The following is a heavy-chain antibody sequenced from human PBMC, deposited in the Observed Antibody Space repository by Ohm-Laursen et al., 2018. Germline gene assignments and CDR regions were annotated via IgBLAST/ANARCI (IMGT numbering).Heavy chain of an antibody. CDR3: ARGGSTAAGPIDY. CDR1: GFTFSTYW. Sequence: SLRLSRAASGFTFSTYWMTWVRQAPGKGLEWVAHIKQDGSEKYYVDSVKGRFTISRDNAKNSLYLQMNSLRAEDTAMYYCARGGSTAAGPIDYWGQGTLVTVSS. V-gene: IGHV3-7*01. D-gene: IGHD6-13*01. J-gene: IGHJ4*02. CDR2: IKQDGSEK.